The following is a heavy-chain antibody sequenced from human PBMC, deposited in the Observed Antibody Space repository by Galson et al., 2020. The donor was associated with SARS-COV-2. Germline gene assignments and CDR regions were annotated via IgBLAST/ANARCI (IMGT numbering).Heavy chain of an antibody. Sequence: SETLSLTCTVSGGSISSGDYYWSWIRQPPGKGLEWIGYIYYSGSTYYNPSLKSRVTISVDTSKNQFSLKLSSVTAADTAVYYCAREGRKDSGYYLNWFDPWGQGTLVTVSS. CDR1: GGSISSGDYY. CDR2: IYYSGST. V-gene: IGHV4-30-4*01. J-gene: IGHJ5*02. D-gene: IGHD3-22*01. CDR3: AREGRKDSGYYLNWFDP.